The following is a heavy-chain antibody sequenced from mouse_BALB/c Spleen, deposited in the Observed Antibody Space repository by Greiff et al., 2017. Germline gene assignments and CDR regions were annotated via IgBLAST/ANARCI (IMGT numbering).Heavy chain of an antibody. V-gene: IGHV5-12-1*01. CDR3: ARTYYRYDVGDYYAMDY. D-gene: IGHD2-14*01. J-gene: IGHJ4*01. CDR2: ISSGGGST. CDR1: GFAFSSYD. Sequence: EVHLVESGGGLVKPGGSLKLSCAASGFAFSSYDMSWVRQTPEKRLEWVAYISSGGGSTYYPDTVKGRFTISRDNAKNTLYLQMSSLKSEDTAMYYCARTYYRYDVGDYYAMDYWGQGTSVTVSS.